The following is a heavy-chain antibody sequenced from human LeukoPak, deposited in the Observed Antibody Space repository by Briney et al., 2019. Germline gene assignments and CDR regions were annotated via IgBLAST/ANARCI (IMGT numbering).Heavy chain of an antibody. CDR1: GFTFSSYA. D-gene: IGHD3-9*01. J-gene: IGHJ4*02. CDR3: AKDINDILTGYYYY. CDR2: ISGSGGSP. V-gene: IGHV3-23*01. Sequence: GGSLRLSCAASGFTFSSYAMRWVRQAPGKGLEWVSAISGSGGSPYYADSVKGRFTISRDNSKNTLYLQINSLRAEDTAVYYCAKDINDILTGYYYYWGQGTLVTVSS.